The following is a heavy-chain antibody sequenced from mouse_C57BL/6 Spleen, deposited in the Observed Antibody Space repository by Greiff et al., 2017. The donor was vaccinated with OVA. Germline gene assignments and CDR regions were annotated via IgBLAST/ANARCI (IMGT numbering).Heavy chain of an antibody. J-gene: IGHJ2*01. CDR2: IHPSSGST. Sequence: VQLQQPGAELLKPGPSLRLSCKASGYTFPSSWLHWVKQRPGQGLEWIGMIHPSSGSTNYNEKFKSKATLTVDKSSSTAYMQLSSLTSEDSAVYYCARCPSSGTGYFDDWGQGTTLTVSS. V-gene: IGHV1-64*01. D-gene: IGHD4-1*01. CDR3: ARCPSSGTGYFDD. CDR1: GYTFPSSW.